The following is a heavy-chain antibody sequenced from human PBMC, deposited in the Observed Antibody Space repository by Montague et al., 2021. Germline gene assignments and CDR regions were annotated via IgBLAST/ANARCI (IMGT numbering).Heavy chain of an antibody. CDR2: ITSGGST. J-gene: IGHJ5*02. V-gene: IGHV3-23*01. CDR1: GFPFSSYA. Sequence: SLRLSCAASGFPFSSYAMSWVRQAPGKGLKWVSRITSGGSTYYADSVTGRFTISRDNSKNTLYLQMNSLRAEDTAVYYCTKDQDDYGDYVDWVDIWGQGTLVTVSS. CDR3: TKDQDDYGDYVDWVDI. D-gene: IGHD4-17*01.